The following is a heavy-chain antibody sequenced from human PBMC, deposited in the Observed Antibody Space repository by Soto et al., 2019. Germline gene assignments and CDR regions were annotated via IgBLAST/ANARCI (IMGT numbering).Heavy chain of an antibody. CDR3: ARDWGYCSSTSCYEAYYYGMDV. D-gene: IGHD2-2*01. J-gene: IGHJ6*02. Sequence: QVQLQESGPGLVKPSQTLSLTCTVSGGSISSGGYYWSWIRQHPGKGLEWIGYIYYSGSTYYNPXLTXXXTISVDTSKNXXSXKXXSVTAADTAVYYCARDWGYCSSTSCYEAYYYGMDVWGQGTTVTVSS. V-gene: IGHV4-31*01. CDR1: GGSISSGGYY. CDR2: IYYSGST.